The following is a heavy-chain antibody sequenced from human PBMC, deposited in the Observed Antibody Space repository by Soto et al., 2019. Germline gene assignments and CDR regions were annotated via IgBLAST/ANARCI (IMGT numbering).Heavy chain of an antibody. CDR1: GYTFTSYG. CDR3: ARERGESYGPYYYYGMDV. CDR2: ISAYNGNT. Sequence: QVQLVQSGAEVKKPGASVKVSCKASGYTFTSYGISWVRQAPGQGLEWMGWISAYNGNTNYAQKLQGRVTMTTDTSTSTAYMELRSLISDDTAVYYCARERGESYGPYYYYGMDVWGQGTTVTVSS. J-gene: IGHJ6*02. D-gene: IGHD3-16*01. V-gene: IGHV1-18*04.